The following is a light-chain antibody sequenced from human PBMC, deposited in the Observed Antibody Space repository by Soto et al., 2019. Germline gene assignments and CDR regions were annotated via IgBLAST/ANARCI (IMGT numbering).Light chain of an antibody. CDR1: QSVSSS. CDR2: DTS. Sequence: EIVLTQSPATLSLSPGERATLSCRASQSVSSSLAWYRQKPGQAPRLLIYDTSTRATGIPARFSGSGSGTDFTLTISSLEPEDFAVYYCQQYGSSLWTFGQGTKVEIK. V-gene: IGKV3-11*01. J-gene: IGKJ1*01. CDR3: QQYGSSLWT.